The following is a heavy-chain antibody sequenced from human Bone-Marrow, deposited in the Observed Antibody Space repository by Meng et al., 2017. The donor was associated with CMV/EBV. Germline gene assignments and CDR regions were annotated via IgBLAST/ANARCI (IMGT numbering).Heavy chain of an antibody. CDR1: GFTFRSYY. V-gene: IGHV3-21*01. Sequence: GESLKISCAASGFTFRSYYLNWVRQPPGKGLEWVSFISSTSYTYYADSVKGRFTISRDNTKNSLYLQMNSLRAEDTAVYYCATGWFDPWGQGTLVSVSS. CDR2: ISSTSYT. J-gene: IGHJ5*02. CDR3: ATGWFDP.